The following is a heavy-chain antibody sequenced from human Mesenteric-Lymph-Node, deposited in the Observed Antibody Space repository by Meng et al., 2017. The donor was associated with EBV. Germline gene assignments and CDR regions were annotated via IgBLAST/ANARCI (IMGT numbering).Heavy chain of an antibody. D-gene: IGHD1-1*01. J-gene: IGHJ1*01. CDR3: ARATNTHFFGH. Sequence: VRLQPWGAGRWSPSETLSLTSAVYVTTFSAYYWSCIRQSPGTGLEWIGESNHRGDTTYNPSLKSRVTISVDTSKSQFFLNLRSVTTADTAVYFCARATNTHFFGHWGQGTLVTVSS. CDR1: VTTFSAYY. CDR2: SNHRGDT. V-gene: IGHV4-34*02.